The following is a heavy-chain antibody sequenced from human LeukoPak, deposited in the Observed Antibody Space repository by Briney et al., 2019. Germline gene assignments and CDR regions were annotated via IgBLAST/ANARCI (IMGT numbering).Heavy chain of an antibody. Sequence: PGGSLRLSCAASGFTVSRYWMNWVRHAPGKGLVWVSRISSDGRTTSYADSVKGRFTISRDNAKNTLSLQMNSLRGEDTAVYYCGREDRIVLGNDALDIWGQGTMVTVSS. CDR2: ISSDGRTT. V-gene: IGHV3-74*01. CDR3: GREDRIVLGNDALDI. CDR1: GFTVSRYW. D-gene: IGHD2-8*01. J-gene: IGHJ3*02.